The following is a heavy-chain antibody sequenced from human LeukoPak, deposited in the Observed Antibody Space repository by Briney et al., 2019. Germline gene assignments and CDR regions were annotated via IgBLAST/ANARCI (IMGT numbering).Heavy chain of an antibody. CDR2: INHSGST. CDR1: GGSFSGYY. V-gene: IGHV4-34*01. CDR3: AGGSGSHNWFDP. D-gene: IGHD3-10*01. J-gene: IGHJ5*02. Sequence: SETLSLTCAVYGGSFSGYYWSWIRQPPGKGLEWIGEINHSGSTNYNPSLKSRVTISVDTSKNQFSLKLSSVTAADTAVYYCAGGSGSHNWFDPWGQGTLVTVSS.